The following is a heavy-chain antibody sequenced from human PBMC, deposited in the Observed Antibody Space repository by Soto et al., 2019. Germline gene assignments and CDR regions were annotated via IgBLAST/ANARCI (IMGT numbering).Heavy chain of an antibody. Sequence: PGESLKISCKGSGYSFTSYWISWVRQMPGKGLEWMGRIDPSDSYTNYSPSFQGHVTISADKSISTAYLQWSSLKASDTAMYYCARRCSSTSCFYGMDVWGQGTTVTVSS. D-gene: IGHD2-2*01. CDR1: GYSFTSYW. CDR3: ARRCSSTSCFYGMDV. V-gene: IGHV5-10-1*01. J-gene: IGHJ6*02. CDR2: IDPSDSYT.